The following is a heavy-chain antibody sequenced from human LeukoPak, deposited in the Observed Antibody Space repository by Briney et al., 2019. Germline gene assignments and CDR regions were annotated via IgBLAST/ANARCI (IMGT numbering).Heavy chain of an antibody. CDR2: IYTSGST. CDR3: ARLIAAAGVLFWDY. J-gene: IGHJ4*02. D-gene: IGHD6-13*01. V-gene: IGHV4-61*02. CDR1: GGSISSGSYY. Sequence: SETLSLTCTVSGGSISSGSYYWSWIRQLAGKGLEWIGRIYTSGSTNYNPSLKSRVTISVDTSKNQFSLKLSSVTAADTAVYYCARLIAAAGVLFWDYWGQGTLVTVSS.